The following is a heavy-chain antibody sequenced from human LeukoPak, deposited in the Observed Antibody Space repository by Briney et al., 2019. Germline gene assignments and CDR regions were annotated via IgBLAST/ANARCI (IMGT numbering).Heavy chain of an antibody. J-gene: IGHJ4*02. V-gene: IGHV4-59*02. CDR1: GGSVSGYY. D-gene: IGHD2-15*01. CDR2: VYYSGST. CDR3: ARIHRYCSGGACYVLDN. Sequence: SETLSLTCVVSGGSVSGYYWGWIRQPPGRGLEWIGYVYYSGSTNYNPSFKSRITISVDTSRNQFSLQLSSVTAADTAVYYCARIHRYCSGGACYVLDNWGQGTPVAVSS.